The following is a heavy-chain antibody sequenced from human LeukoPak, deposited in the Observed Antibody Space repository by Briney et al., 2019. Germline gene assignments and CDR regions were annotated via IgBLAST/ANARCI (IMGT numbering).Heavy chain of an antibody. CDR2: ISGSGGST. V-gene: IGHV3-23*01. J-gene: IGHJ3*02. CDR1: GFTFSSYA. D-gene: IGHD2-21*02. CDR3: AKRRGAYCGGDCYSFAFDI. Sequence: GGSLRLSCAASGFTFSSYAMSWVRQAPGKGLEWVSAISGSGGSTYYADSVKGRFTISRGNSKNTLYLQMNSLRAEDTAVYYCAKRRGAYCGGDCYSFAFDIWGQGTMVTVSS.